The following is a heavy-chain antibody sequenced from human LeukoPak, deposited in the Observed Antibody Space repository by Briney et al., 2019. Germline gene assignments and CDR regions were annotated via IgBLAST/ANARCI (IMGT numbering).Heavy chain of an antibody. V-gene: IGHV4-39*01. CDR2: IYHSGKT. J-gene: IGHJ4*02. CDR3: VGSRYQLLSFDY. D-gene: IGHD2-2*01. Sequence: SETLSLTCTVSGGSISSSSYYWGWIRQPPGMGPEWIGTIYHSGKTYYNPSLKSRVTISVDTSKNQFSLKLSSVTAADTAVYYCVGSRYQLLSFDYWGQGTLVTVSS. CDR1: GGSISSSSYY.